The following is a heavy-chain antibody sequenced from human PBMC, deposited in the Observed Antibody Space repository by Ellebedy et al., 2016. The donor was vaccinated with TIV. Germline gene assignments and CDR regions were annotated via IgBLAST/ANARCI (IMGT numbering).Heavy chain of an antibody. D-gene: IGHD3-22*01. CDR3: ARETHFYDSRSGYPWGY. V-gene: IGHV1-3*01. CDR2: INAANGNT. Sequence: ASVKVSXXTSGYTFTVYTIHWVRQAPGQRLEWMGWINAANGNTKYSEKFQGRVTITRDTSASTAYMELSSLKSEDTAVYYCARETHFYDSRSGYPWGYWGQGALVTVTS. CDR1: GYTFTVYT. J-gene: IGHJ4*02.